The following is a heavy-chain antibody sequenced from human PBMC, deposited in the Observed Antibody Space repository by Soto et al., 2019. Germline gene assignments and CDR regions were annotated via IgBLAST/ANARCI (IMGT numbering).Heavy chain of an antibody. CDR1: GFTFSSNS. V-gene: IGHV3-48*01. CDR3: ARVIWSGHLTSDL. J-gene: IGHJ5*02. D-gene: IGHD3-3*01. CDR2: ISSSSSTI. Sequence: EVQVVESGGGLVQPGGSLRLSCAASGFTFSSNSMNWVRQAPGKGLEWISYISSSSSTIYADSVKGRFTISRDNAKNSLYLQMNSLRGEGTAVYYCARVIWSGHLTSDLWGQGTLVTVSS.